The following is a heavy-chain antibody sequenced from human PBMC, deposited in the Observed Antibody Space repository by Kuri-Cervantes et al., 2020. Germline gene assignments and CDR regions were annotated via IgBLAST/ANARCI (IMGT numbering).Heavy chain of an antibody. CDR3: ASSPIPHAWGGYRSKDSNWLDP. V-gene: IGHV4-39*01. CDR1: GGSISSSGYY. J-gene: IGHJ5*02. Sequence: SETLSLTCSVSGGSISSSGYYWGWIRQPPGKGLEWLGEISHTGSPNYHPSLKNRLTISVDRPKNQFSLKLYSVTAADTAVYYCASSPIPHAWGGYRSKDSNWLDPWGQGTLVTVSS. D-gene: IGHD3-16*02. CDR2: ISHTGSP.